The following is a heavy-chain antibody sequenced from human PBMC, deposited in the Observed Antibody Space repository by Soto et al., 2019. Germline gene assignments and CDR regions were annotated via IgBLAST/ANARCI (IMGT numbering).Heavy chain of an antibody. D-gene: IGHD2-21*01. CDR2: INHSGST. CDR1: GGSFSGYY. CDR3: ERHKIPGLFDY. V-gene: IGHV4-34*01. J-gene: IGHJ4*02. Sequence: PSETLSLTCAVYGGSFSGYYWTWIRQPPGTGLEWIGEINHSGSTNYNPSLKSRVTISVDTSKNQFSLKLTSVTAADTAVYYCERHKIPGLFDYWGQGTLVTVSS.